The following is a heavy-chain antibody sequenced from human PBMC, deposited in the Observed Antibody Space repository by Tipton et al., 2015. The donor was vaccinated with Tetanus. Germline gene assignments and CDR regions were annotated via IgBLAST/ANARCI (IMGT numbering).Heavy chain of an antibody. CDR3: ARHQSGYFTPFDY. D-gene: IGHD3-3*01. CDR1: GGSITSGGYY. Sequence: TLSLTCTVSGGSITSGGYYWSWIRQHPGKGLEWIGDIYYSGSTYYNPPLKSRVTISVDTSKNQFSLNLNSMAAADTGVYYCARHQSGYFTPFDYWGQGNLVTVSS. CDR2: IYYSGST. J-gene: IGHJ4*02. V-gene: IGHV4-31*03.